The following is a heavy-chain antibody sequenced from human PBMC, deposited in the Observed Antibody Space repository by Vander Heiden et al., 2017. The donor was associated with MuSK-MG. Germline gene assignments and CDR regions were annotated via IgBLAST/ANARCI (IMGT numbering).Heavy chain of an antibody. Sequence: QVQLVQSGAEVKKPGSSVKVSCKASGGTFSSYAISWVRQAPGQGLEWMGGIIPIFGTANYAQKFQGRVTITADESTSTAYMELSSLRSEDTAVYYCARDRQHYDSSGYHDWYFDLWGRGTLVTVSS. CDR3: ARDRQHYDSSGYHDWYFDL. J-gene: IGHJ2*01. D-gene: IGHD3-22*01. CDR2: IIPIFGTA. CDR1: GGTFSSYA. V-gene: IGHV1-69*12.